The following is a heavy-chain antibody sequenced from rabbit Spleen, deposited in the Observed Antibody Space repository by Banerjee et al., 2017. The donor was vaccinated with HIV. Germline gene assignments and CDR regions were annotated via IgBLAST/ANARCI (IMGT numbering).Heavy chain of an antibody. J-gene: IGHJ4*01. Sequence: QEQLEESGGGLVQPGASLTLTCKASGFSFSLGYYMCWVRQAPGKGLEWLGCIYTGDGGTYYASWVNGRFTISKTSSTTVTLQMTSLTAADTATYFCARSPSGDVFYGSIDYFDLWGPGTLVTVS. V-gene: IGHV1S45*01. CDR3: ARSPSGDVFYGSIDYFDL. D-gene: IGHD6-1*01. CDR1: GFSFSLGYY. CDR2: IYTGDGGT.